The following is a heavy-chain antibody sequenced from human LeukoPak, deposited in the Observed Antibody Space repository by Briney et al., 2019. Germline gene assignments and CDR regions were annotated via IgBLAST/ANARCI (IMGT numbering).Heavy chain of an antibody. CDR3: AREDIDSGSYFDY. CDR2: ISYDGSNK. J-gene: IGHJ4*02. D-gene: IGHD1-26*01. V-gene: IGHV3-30*04. Sequence: PGGSLRLSCAASGFTFSSYAMHWVRQAPGKGLEWVAVISYDGSNKYYADPVKGRFTISRDNSKNTLYLQMNSLRAEDTAVYYCAREDIDSGSYFDYWGQGTLVTVSS. CDR1: GFTFSSYA.